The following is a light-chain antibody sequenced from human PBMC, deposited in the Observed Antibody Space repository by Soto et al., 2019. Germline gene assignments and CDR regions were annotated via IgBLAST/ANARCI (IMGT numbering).Light chain of an antibody. CDR3: LQSTQLPPT. J-gene: IGKJ5*01. V-gene: IGKV2D-29*02. CDR2: EVS. Sequence: DVVMTQTPLSLSVTPGQPASISCNSSQSLLHIAGQTHLFWYLQKPGQSPHLLIYEVSNRFSGVPDRFSGGGSATVYTLKISRVEAEDVGIYYCLQSTQLPPTFGQGTRLEIK. CDR1: QSLLHIAGQTH.